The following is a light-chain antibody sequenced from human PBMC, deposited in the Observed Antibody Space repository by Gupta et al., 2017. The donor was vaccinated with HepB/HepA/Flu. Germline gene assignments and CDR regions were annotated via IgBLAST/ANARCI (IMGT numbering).Light chain of an antibody. Sequence: AIQMTQSPSSLSASVGDRVTITCRASQDIRDDLAWYQQKPGKPPKLLIYAATRLERGVPSRFSSSGSGTDFTLTISRLQPEDFANYYCLQDCHPFTFGQGTKLEIK. CDR3: LQDCHPFT. CDR2: AAT. CDR1: QDIRDD. J-gene: IGKJ2*01. V-gene: IGKV1-6*01.